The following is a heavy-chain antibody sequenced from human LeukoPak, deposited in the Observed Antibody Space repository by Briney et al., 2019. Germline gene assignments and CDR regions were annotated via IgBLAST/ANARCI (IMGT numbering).Heavy chain of an antibody. CDR3: ARDFRWFDY. V-gene: IGHV4-4*07. Sequence: IRXXXGXGXEWIGRIYTSASTNYNPSLKSRVTMSVDTSKNQFSLRLSSVTAADTAVYYCARDFRWFDYWGQGTLVTVSS. D-gene: IGHD6-13*01. J-gene: IGHJ4*02. CDR2: IYTSAST.